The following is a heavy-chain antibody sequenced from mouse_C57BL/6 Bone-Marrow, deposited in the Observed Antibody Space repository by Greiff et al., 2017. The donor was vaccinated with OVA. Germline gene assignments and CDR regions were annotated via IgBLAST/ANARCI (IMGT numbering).Heavy chain of an antibody. V-gene: IGHV1-4*01. CDR3: ARYGFHAMDY. CDR1: GYTFTSYT. CDR2: INPSSGYT. J-gene: IGHJ4*01. Sequence: QVMLVESGAELARPGASVKMSCKASGYTFTSYTMHWVKQRPGQGLEWIGYINPSSGYTKYNQKFKDKATLTADKSSSTAYMQLSSLTSEDSAVYYCARYGFHAMDYWGQGTSVTVSS. D-gene: IGHD2-2*01.